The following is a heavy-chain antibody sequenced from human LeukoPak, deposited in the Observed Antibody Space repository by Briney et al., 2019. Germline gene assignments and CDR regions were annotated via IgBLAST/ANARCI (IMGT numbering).Heavy chain of an antibody. V-gene: IGHV3-30*18. CDR1: GFICSNYG. D-gene: IGHD3-10*01. CDR3: AKDYYGS. CDR2: ISYDGSNK. J-gene: IGHJ4*02. Sequence: PGGSLRLSCVASGFICSNYGMHWVRQAPGKGLEWVAVISYDGSNKFYADSVKGRFTISRDNSKNTLYLQMNSLRPEDTALYYCAKDYYGSGGQGTQVTVSS.